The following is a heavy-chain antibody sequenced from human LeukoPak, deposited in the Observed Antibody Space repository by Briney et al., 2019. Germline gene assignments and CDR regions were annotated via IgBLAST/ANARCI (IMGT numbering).Heavy chain of an antibody. D-gene: IGHD3-10*01. CDR1: GGTFTSYA. J-gene: IGHJ4*02. CDR2: IIPILGIA. CDR3: ASPSKGPYGSGSFGGDYFDY. V-gene: IGHV1-69*04. Sequence: SVKVSCKASGGTFTSYAISWVRQAPGQGLEWMGRIIPILGIANYAQKFQGRVTITADKSTSTAYMELSSLRSEDTAVYYCASPSKGPYGSGSFGGDYFDYWGQGTLVTVSS.